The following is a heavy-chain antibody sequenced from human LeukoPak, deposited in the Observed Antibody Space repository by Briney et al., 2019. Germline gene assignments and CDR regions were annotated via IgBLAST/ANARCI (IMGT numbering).Heavy chain of an antibody. Sequence: SETLSLTCSVSDGSINSYYWNWIRRPPGKGLEWIGYIYYNGNTNYSPSLKSRVTMSVGTSKNLFSLKVTSLTAADTAVYYCARGAGGYRFDPWGQGTLVTVSS. D-gene: IGHD1-1*01. CDR1: DGSINSYY. J-gene: IGHJ5*02. V-gene: IGHV4-59*01. CDR2: IYYNGNT. CDR3: ARGAGGYRFDP.